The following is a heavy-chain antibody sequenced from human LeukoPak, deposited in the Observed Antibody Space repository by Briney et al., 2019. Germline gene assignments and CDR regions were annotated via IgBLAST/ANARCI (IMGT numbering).Heavy chain of an antibody. V-gene: IGHV1-46*01. CDR2: LNPSDGNT. CDR1: GYTFTSHY. CDR3: ARVGNQAFDY. Sequence: GASVKVSCKASGYTFTSHYIHWVRQAPGQGLEWMGILNPSDGNTFYTQKFQGRVTMTRDTSTSTVYLELSGLRSEDTAVYYCARVGNQAFDYWGQGTLVTVSS. J-gene: IGHJ4*02.